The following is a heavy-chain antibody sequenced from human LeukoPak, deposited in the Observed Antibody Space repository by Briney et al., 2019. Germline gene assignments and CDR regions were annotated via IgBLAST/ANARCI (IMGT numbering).Heavy chain of an antibody. D-gene: IGHD6-19*01. Sequence: ASVTVSCKASGYTFTSYYMHWLRQAPGQGLEWMGIINPSGGSTTYAQKFQGRVTMTTDTSTSTAYMELRSLRSDDTAVYYCARDGERHPVAGTVDYWGQGTLVTVSS. J-gene: IGHJ4*02. V-gene: IGHV1-46*01. CDR3: ARDGERHPVAGTVDY. CDR2: INPSGGST. CDR1: GYTFTSYY.